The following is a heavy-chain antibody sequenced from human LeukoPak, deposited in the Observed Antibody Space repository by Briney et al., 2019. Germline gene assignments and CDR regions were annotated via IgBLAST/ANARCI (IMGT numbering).Heavy chain of an antibody. V-gene: IGHV3-33*06. CDR3: AKVTDSSGYFPSDY. CDR2: IWYDGSNK. D-gene: IGHD3-22*01. CDR1: GFTFSSYA. Sequence: GGSLRLTCAASGFTFSSYAMHWVRQAPGKGLEWVAVIWYDGSNKYYADSVKGRSTISRDNSKNTLYLQMNSLRADDTAVYYCAKVTDSSGYFPSDYWGQGTLVTVSS. J-gene: IGHJ4*02.